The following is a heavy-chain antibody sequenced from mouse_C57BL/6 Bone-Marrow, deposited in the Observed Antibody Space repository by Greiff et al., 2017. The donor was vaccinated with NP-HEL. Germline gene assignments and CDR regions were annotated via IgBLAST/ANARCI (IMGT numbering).Heavy chain of an antibody. D-gene: IGHD1-1*01. V-gene: IGHV1-78*01. CDR1: GYTFTDYT. J-gene: IGHJ1*03. Sequence: QVQLQQSDAELVKPGASVKISCKVSGYTFTDYTIHWMKQRPEQGLEWIGYIYPRDGSTKYNEKFKGKATLTADKSSSTAYMQLNSLTAEASAVYCCARASLRFWYFDVWGTGTTVTVSS. CDR3: ARASLRFWYFDV. CDR2: IYPRDGST.